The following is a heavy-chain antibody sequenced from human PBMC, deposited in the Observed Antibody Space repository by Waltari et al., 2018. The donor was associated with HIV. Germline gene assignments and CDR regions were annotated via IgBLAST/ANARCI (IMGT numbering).Heavy chain of an antibody. CDR2: MNPNSGNT. CDR3: ARGIEVAGTEFQH. Sequence: QVQLVQSGAEVKKPGASVKFSCKASGYTFRSHDINWVRQATGQGLEWMGWMNPNSGNTGYAQKFQGRVSMTRNTSISTAYMEMSSLRSEDTAVYYCARGIEVAGTEFQHWGQGTLVTVSS. CDR1: GYTFRSHD. D-gene: IGHD6-19*01. J-gene: IGHJ1*01. V-gene: IGHV1-8*01.